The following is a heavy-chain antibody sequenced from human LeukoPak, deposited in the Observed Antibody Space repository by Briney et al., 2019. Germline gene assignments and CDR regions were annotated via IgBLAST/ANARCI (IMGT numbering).Heavy chain of an antibody. J-gene: IGHJ4*02. Sequence: PGGSLRLSCAASGLTVSDYYMSWVRQAPGKGLEWVSIIYSGGRTYYADSLKGRFIISRDNSKNTLYLQINSLRAEDSAVYYCASLDQVWDHFDYWGQGALVIVSS. CDR3: ASLDQVWDHFDY. V-gene: IGHV3-66*02. CDR2: IYSGGRT. D-gene: IGHD1-26*01. CDR1: GLTVSDYY.